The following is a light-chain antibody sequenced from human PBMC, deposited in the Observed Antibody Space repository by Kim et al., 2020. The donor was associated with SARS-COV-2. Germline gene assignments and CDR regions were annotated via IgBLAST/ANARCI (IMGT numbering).Light chain of an antibody. CDR3: QQYET. Sequence: EIVLTQSPGTLSLSPGERATLSCRAIQSVSSSYLAWYQQKPGQAPRLLIYGASSRATGIPDRFSGSGSGTDFTLTISRLEPEDFAVYYCQQYETFGQGTKLEI. V-gene: IGKV3-20*01. J-gene: IGKJ2*01. CDR1: QSVSSSY. CDR2: GAS.